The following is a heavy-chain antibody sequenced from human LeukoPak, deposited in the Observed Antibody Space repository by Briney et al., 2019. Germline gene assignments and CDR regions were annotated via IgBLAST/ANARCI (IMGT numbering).Heavy chain of an antibody. Sequence: GRSLRLSCAASGFTFSSYSMNWVRQAPGKGLEWVSSISSSSSYIYYADSVKGRFTISRDNAKNSLYLQMNSLRAEDTAVYYCARDGLTLIAAAGTYWYFDLWGRGTLVTVSS. CDR2: ISSSSSYI. V-gene: IGHV3-21*01. D-gene: IGHD6-13*01. CDR3: ARDGLTLIAAAGTYWYFDL. J-gene: IGHJ2*01. CDR1: GFTFSSYS.